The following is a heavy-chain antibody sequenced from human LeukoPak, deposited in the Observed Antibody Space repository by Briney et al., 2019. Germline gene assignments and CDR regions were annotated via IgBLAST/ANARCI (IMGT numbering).Heavy chain of an antibody. J-gene: IGHJ4*02. CDR2: TSYGGST. D-gene: IGHD5-12*01. Sequence: PSETVSLTCTVSGDSISNRRYYWGWIRQPPGKGMEWIGSTSYGGSTYYNPSLKSRVTISVDTSKNQFSLKLSSVTAADTAVYYCARAAWGATNGYYWGQGTLVTVSS. CDR1: GDSISNRRYY. CDR3: ARAAWGATNGYY. V-gene: IGHV4-39*07.